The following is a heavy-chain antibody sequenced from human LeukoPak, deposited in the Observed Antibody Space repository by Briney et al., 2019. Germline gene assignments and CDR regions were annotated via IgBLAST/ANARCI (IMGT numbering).Heavy chain of an antibody. D-gene: IGHD3-10*01. CDR3: AKYDGSGSYYYYYYGMDV. Sequence: GGSLRLSCAASGFTFSSYAMSWVRQAPGKGLEWVSAISGSGGSTYYADSVKGRFTISRDNSKNTLYLQVNSLRAEDTAVYYCAKYDGSGSYYYYYYGMDVCGQGTTVTVSS. V-gene: IGHV3-23*01. CDR1: GFTFSSYA. CDR2: ISGSGGST. J-gene: IGHJ6*02.